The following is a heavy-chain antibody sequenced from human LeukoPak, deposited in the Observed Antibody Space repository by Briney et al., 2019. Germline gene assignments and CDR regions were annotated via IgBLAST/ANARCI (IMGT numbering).Heavy chain of an antibody. CDR2: IIPIFGTA. Sequence: GASVKVSCKASGGTFSSYAISWVRQAPGQGLEWMGGIIPIFGTANYAQKFQGRVTITADESTSTAYMELSSLRSEDTAVYYCARYIAAAGYYYYGMDVWGQGTTATVSS. D-gene: IGHD6-13*01. CDR3: ARYIAAAGYYYYGMDV. J-gene: IGHJ6*02. CDR1: GGTFSSYA. V-gene: IGHV1-69*13.